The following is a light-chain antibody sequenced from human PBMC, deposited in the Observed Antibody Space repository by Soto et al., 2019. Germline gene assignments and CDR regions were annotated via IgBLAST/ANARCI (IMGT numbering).Light chain of an antibody. CDR3: QQSYTTPLT. CDR2: WAS. J-gene: IGKJ4*01. Sequence: DIMMTQSPDSLSVSLGERATINCKSSQSVVSSSNNKNYLAWYQQKRGQLPKVVIYWASTRGSGVPDRFSGSGSGTYFTITISSLKPEDLETYYCQQSYTTPLTFGGGTKVDIK. V-gene: IGKV4-1*01. CDR1: QSVVSSSNNKNY.